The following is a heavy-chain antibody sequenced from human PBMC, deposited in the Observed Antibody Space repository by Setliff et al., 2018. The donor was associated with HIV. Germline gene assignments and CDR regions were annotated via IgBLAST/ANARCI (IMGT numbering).Heavy chain of an antibody. CDR2: IHYSGST. Sequence: SLTCTVYGGSISGSNYVWGWIRQTPRKGLEWIGTIHYSGSTYHNPSLESRITISVDTSKNQFFLRLSSVSAADTAVYYCVRTASSSWWGVHYYYIDLWGKGTAVTVSS. CDR1: GGSISGSNYV. V-gene: IGHV4-39*01. J-gene: IGHJ6*03. D-gene: IGHD2-8*02. CDR3: VRTASSSWWGVHYYYIDL.